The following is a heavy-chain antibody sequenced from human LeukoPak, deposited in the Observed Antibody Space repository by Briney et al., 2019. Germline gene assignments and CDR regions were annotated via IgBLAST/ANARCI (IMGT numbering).Heavy chain of an antibody. CDR3: ARVTGTWWADY. CDR2: ISGSGGAT. Sequence: PGGSLRLSCAASGFTFSDYAMSWVRQAPGKGLEWVSAISGSGGATYYADSVKGRFTISRDNAKNSLHLQMNSLRDEDTAVYYCARVTGTWWADYWGQGTLVTVSS. J-gene: IGHJ4*02. D-gene: IGHD2-8*02. CDR1: GFTFSDYA. V-gene: IGHV3-23*01.